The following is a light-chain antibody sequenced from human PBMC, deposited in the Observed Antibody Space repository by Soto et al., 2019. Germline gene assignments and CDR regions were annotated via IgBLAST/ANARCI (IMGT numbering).Light chain of an antibody. CDR3: VAWDDSLNGAV. CDR1: SANIGRNS. V-gene: IGLV1-44*01. Sequence: QSVLTQPPSASGTPGQRVTISCSGSSANIGRNSVNWYQQLPGTAPNLLIYSTNERPSGVPDRFSGSKSGTSASLAISGLQSEDEGDYYCVAWDDSLNGAVFGGGTKLTVL. CDR2: STN. J-gene: IGLJ2*01.